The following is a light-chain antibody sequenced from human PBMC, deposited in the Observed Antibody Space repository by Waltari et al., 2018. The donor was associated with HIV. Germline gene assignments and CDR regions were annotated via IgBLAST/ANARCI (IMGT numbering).Light chain of an antibody. Sequence: QSVLTQPPSASGTPGQRVTISCSGSNPNLGSNYVSWYQHLPGTTPKPLIYRINRRPSGVPDRFSGSKSGTSASLAISGLRSEDEADYYCAVWDDSLSGRVFGGGTKLTVL. CDR3: AVWDDSLSGRV. CDR1: NPNLGSNY. J-gene: IGLJ3*02. CDR2: RIN. V-gene: IGLV1-47*01.